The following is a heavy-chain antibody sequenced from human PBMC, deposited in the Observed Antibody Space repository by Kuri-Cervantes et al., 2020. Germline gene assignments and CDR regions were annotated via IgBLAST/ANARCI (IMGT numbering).Heavy chain of an antibody. CDR1: GFTFDDYA. Sequence: SLKISCAASGFTFDDYAMHWVRQAPRKGLEWVSGISWNSGSIGYADSVKGRFTISRDNAKNSLYLQMNSLRAEDTALYYCARVPDYGDYVDYWGQGTLVTVSS. J-gene: IGHJ4*02. CDR2: ISWNSGSI. D-gene: IGHD4-17*01. V-gene: IGHV3-9*01. CDR3: ARVPDYGDYVDY.